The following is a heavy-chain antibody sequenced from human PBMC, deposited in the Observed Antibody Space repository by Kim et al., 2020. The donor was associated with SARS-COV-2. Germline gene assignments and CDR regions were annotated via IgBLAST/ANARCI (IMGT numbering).Heavy chain of an antibody. CDR3: ARGRLGGGGWQLHWYFDL. Sequence: ASVKVSCKASGYTFTGYYMHWVRQAPGQGLEWMGWINPNSGGTNYAQKFQGRVTMTRDTSISTAYMELSRLRSDDTAVYYCARGRLGGGGWQLHWYFDLWGRGTLVTVSS. CDR1: GYTFTGYY. J-gene: IGHJ2*01. V-gene: IGHV1-2*02. CDR2: INPNSGGT. D-gene: IGHD6-19*01.